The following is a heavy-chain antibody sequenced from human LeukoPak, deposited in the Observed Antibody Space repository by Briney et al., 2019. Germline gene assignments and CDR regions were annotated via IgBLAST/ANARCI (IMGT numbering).Heavy chain of an antibody. D-gene: IGHD6-6*01. Sequence: SETLSLTCTVSGGSISSYYWSWIQQPAGKGLEWIGRIYTSGSTNYNPSLKSRVTMSVDTSKNQFSLKLSSVTAADTAVYYCAREDRRLVYYYYYMDVWGKGTTVTVSS. CDR3: AREDRRLVYYYYYMDV. J-gene: IGHJ6*03. CDR1: GGSISSYY. V-gene: IGHV4-4*07. CDR2: IYTSGST.